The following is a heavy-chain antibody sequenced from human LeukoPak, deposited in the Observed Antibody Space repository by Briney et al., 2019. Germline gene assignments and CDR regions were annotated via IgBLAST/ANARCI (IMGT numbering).Heavy chain of an antibody. Sequence: SETLSLTCTVSGGSISSYYWSWIRQPPGKGLEWIGYIYHSGSTYYNPSLKSRVTISVDRSKNQSSLKLSSVTAADTAVYYCARASTMVRGVTRGWFDPWGQGTLVTVSS. CDR3: ARASTMVRGVTRGWFDP. J-gene: IGHJ5*02. V-gene: IGHV4-59*12. D-gene: IGHD3-10*01. CDR1: GGSISSYY. CDR2: IYHSGST.